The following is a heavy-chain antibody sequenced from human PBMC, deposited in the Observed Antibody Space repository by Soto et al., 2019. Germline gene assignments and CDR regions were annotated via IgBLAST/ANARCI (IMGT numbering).Heavy chain of an antibody. D-gene: IGHD3-3*01. V-gene: IGHV5-51*01. CDR2: IYPGDSDT. J-gene: IGHJ4*02. CDR3: ARLTFWSGYYGEEGTGYYFDY. CDR1: GYSFTSYW. Sequence: GESLKISCKGSGYSFTSYWIGWVRQMPGKGLEWMGIIYPGDSDTRYSPSFQGQVTISADKSISTAYLQWSSLKASDTAMYYCARLTFWSGYYGEEGTGYYFDYWGQGTLVTVSS.